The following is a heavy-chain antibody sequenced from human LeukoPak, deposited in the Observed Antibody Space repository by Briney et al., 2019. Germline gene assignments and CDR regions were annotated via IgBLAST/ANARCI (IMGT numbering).Heavy chain of an antibody. J-gene: IGHJ4*02. D-gene: IGHD5-24*01. Sequence: QALGQGLEWMGGIIPIFGTANYAQKFQGRVTITADESTSTAYMELSSLRSEDTAVYYCARGVAQRWLQLRGYYFDYWGQGTLVTVSS. CDR3: ARGVAQRWLQLRGYYFDY. CDR2: IIPIFGTA. V-gene: IGHV1-69*01.